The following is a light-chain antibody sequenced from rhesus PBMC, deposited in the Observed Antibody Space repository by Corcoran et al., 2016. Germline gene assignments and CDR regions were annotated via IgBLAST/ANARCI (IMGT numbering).Light chain of an antibody. V-gene: IGKV1-22*01. CDR1: QTISRW. CDR3: LQYKSSPRT. CDR2: KAS. Sequence: DIQLTQSPSSLSASVGDTVTITCRASQTISRWLDWHQQKPGKAPKLLSYKASTVQVGVPSRFSRNGSGTDFTLSVSGLQPDDFATYYVLQYKSSPRTFSQGAKVEVK. J-gene: IGKJ1*01.